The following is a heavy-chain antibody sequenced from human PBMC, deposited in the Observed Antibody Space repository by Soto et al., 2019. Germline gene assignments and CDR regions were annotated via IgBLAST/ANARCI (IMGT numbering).Heavy chain of an antibody. CDR3: ARLVADSSWYYYGLDV. J-gene: IGHJ6*02. Sequence: QVTLKESGPVLVKATETLTLTCSISGFSLTTGRMGVSWIRQPPGKALEWLAHIFSNNERSHTTSLQNRLSISADNSKRQVVLTMTDVGPVDTATYFCARLVADSSWYYYGLDVWGQGASVTVS. V-gene: IGHV2-26*03. CDR1: GFSLTTGRMG. D-gene: IGHD3-10*01. CDR2: IFSNNER.